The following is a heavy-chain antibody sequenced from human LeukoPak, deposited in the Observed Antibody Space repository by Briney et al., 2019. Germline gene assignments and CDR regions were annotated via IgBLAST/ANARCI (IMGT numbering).Heavy chain of an antibody. V-gene: IGHV3-21*01. CDR2: ISSSGSYI. CDR1: GFSFSSYN. Sequence: PGGSLRLSCEASGFSFSSYNMNWVRQAPGKGLEWVSSISSSGSYIYYADSVKGRFTISRDNAKNSLYLQMNSLRAEDTAVYYCARVPTVVTVWGQGTLVTVSS. J-gene: IGHJ4*02. CDR3: ARVPTVVTV. D-gene: IGHD4-23*01.